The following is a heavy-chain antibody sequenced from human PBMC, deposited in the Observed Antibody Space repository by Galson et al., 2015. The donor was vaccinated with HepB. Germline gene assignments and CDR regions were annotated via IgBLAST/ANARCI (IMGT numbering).Heavy chain of an antibody. D-gene: IGHD5-12*01. CDR3: TRAYSGYDFAY. CDR2: ISGSGGTT. CDR1: GSTFSSYA. V-gene: IGHV3-23*01. J-gene: IGHJ4*02. Sequence: SLRLSCAPSGSTFSSYAMSWVRQAPGKGLEWVSSISGSGGTTHYADSVKGRFTISRDNSKNTLHLQMNSLRAEDTAVYYCTRAYSGYDFAYWGQGTLVTVSS.